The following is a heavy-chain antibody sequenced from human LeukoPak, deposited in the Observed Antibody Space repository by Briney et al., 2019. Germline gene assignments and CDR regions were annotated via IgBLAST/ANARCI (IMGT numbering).Heavy chain of an antibody. J-gene: IGHJ4*02. CDR3: ARAHSSGSGRNFDC. D-gene: IGHD3-10*01. V-gene: IGHV4-4*02. CDR1: GGSVSSSNW. CDR2: IYHSGTT. Sequence: PSETLALTCAVSGGSVSSSNWWSWVRQPPGKGLEWIGEIYHSGTTNYNPSLKSRVTISVDKSKNQFSLRLSSVTAADTAVYYCARAHSSGSGRNFDCWGQGTLVTVPS.